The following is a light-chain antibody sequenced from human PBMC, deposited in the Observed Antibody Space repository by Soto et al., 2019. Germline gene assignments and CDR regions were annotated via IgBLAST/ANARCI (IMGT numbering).Light chain of an antibody. CDR2: END. J-gene: IGLJ2*01. V-gene: IGLV1-51*01. CDR1: RSNIENNY. Sequence: QSVLTQPPSVSAAPGQKVSISCSGSRSNIENNYVSWYQRLPGTAPKLLIHENDKRPSGIPDRFSGSKSGTSATLDITGLQTGDEADYYCGTWDNSLSSGVFGGGTKLTVL. CDR3: GTWDNSLSSGV.